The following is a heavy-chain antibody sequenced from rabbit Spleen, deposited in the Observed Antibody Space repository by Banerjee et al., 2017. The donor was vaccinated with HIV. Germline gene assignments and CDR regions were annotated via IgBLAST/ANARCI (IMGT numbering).Heavy chain of an antibody. Sequence: QLKESGGGLVQPGGSLKLSCKASGFTLSSYYMNWVRQAPGKGLEWIGYIDPVFGITYYSNWVNARFTISSHNAQNTLYLQLNSLTAADTATYFCSRDGAGSSYFNLWGPGTLVTVS. J-gene: IGHJ4*01. D-gene: IGHD8-1*01. CDR2: IDPVFGIT. CDR1: GFTLSSYY. V-gene: IGHV1S7*01. CDR3: SRDGAGSSYFNL.